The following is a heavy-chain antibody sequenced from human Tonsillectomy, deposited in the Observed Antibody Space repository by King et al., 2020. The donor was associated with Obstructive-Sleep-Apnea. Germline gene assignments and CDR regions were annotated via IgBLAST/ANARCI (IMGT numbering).Heavy chain of an antibody. J-gene: IGHJ4*02. D-gene: IGHD6-19*01. Sequence: VQLVESGGGLVQPGGSLRLSCAASGFTFSSYAMSWVRQAPGKGLEWVSGIIGSGATLYYADSVKGRFTIARDNSKNTLYLQMNSLRAEDTAIYYCAKDSSGWYRYFDYWGQGTLVTVSS. V-gene: IGHV3-23*04. CDR2: IIGSGATL. CDR3: AKDSSGWYRYFDY. CDR1: GFTFSSYA.